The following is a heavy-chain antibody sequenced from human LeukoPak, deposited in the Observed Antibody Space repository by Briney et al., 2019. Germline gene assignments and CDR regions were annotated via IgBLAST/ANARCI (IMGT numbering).Heavy chain of an antibody. Sequence: GGSLRLSCAASGFTFSSYNMNWVRQAPGKGLEWVGRINSKTDGGTTDYAAPVKGRFTISRDDSKNTLYLQMNSLKTEDTAVYYCTIIRGYSYAFGPWGQGTLVTVSS. D-gene: IGHD5-18*01. V-gene: IGHV3-15*01. J-gene: IGHJ5*02. CDR3: TIIRGYSYAFGP. CDR1: GFTFSSYN. CDR2: INSKTDGGTT.